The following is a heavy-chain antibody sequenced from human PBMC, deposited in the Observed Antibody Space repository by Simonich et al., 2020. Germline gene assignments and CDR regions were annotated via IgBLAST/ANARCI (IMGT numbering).Heavy chain of an antibody. CDR1: GGSISSYY. CDR3: ARGGLYFDY. V-gene: IGHV4-59*01. D-gene: IGHD2-15*01. CDR2: IYYSGST. J-gene: IGHJ4*02. Sequence: QVQLQESGPGLVKPSETLSLTCTVSGGSISSYYWIWLRMPPGKGLEWIGYIYYSGSTNDTPSLKSRVTISVDTSKNQFSLKLSSVTAADTAVYYCARGGLYFDYWGQGTLVTVSS.